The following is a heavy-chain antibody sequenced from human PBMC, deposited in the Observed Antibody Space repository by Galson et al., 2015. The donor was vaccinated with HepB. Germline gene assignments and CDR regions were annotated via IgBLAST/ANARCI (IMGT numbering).Heavy chain of an antibody. V-gene: IGHV3-20*04. CDR3: ARHDYGSGGPNWFDP. J-gene: IGHJ5*02. CDR2: INWNGGST. D-gene: IGHD3-10*01. Sequence: SLRLSCAASGFTFDDYGMSWVRQAPGKGLEWVSGINWNGGSTGYADSVKGRFTISRDNAKNSLYLQMNSLRAGDTALYYCARHDYGSGGPNWFDPWGQGTLVTVSS. CDR1: GFTFDDYG.